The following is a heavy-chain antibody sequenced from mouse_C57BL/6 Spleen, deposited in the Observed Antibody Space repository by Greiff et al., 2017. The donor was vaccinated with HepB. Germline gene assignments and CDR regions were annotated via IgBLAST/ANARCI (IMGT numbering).Heavy chain of an antibody. D-gene: IGHD1-1*01. V-gene: IGHV1-53*01. CDR1: GYTFTSYW. CDR2: INPSNGGT. Sequence: QVQLQQPGTDLVKPGASVKLSCKASGYTFTSYWMHWVKQRPGQGLEWIGNINPSNGGTNYNEKLKSKATLTVDKSSSTAYMQLSSLTSEDSAVYSGSHYYGRSYRYFDIWGTGTTVTVSS. J-gene: IGHJ1*03. CDR3: SHYYGRSYRYFDI.